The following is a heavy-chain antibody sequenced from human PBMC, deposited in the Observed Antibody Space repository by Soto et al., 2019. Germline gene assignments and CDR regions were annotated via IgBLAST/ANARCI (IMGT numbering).Heavy chain of an antibody. CDR2: INSDGSST. CDR1: GFTFSNYW. Sequence: GSLRLSCAASGFTFSNYWMYWVRQTPGKGLVWVSRINSDGSSTSYADSVKGRFTISRDNAKNTLYLQMNSLRAEDMAVYYCVRGGYYYGMDVWGQGTTVTVSS. V-gene: IGHV3-74*01. J-gene: IGHJ6*02. CDR3: VRGGYYYGMDV.